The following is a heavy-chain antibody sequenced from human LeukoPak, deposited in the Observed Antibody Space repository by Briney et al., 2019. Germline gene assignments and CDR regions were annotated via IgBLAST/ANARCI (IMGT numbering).Heavy chain of an antibody. V-gene: IGHV4-30-2*01. J-gene: IGHJ4*02. CDR3: ASLYSSGWTFDY. CDR1: GGSISSGGYS. D-gene: IGHD6-19*01. CDR2: IYHSGST. Sequence: SETLSLTCAVSGGSISSGGYSWSWIRQPPGKGLEWIGYIYHSGSTYYNPSLKSRVTISVDRSKNQFSLKLSSVTAADTAVYYCASLYSSGWTFDYWGQGTLVTVSS.